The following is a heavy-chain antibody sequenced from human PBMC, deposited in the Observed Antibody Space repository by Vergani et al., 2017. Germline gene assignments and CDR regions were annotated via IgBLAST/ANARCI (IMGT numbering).Heavy chain of an antibody. CDR2: IYPSGET. CDR3: VRDVRVSRT. CDR1: GFAVSENY. Sequence: VESGGALVQPGGSLRLSCAVSGFAVSENYIKWVRQAPGKGLEWVSIIYPSGETFFTDSVKGRFTLSRDNAKNSLYLDMSSLRAEDTAVYYCVRDVRVSRTWGQGTLVAVSS. V-gene: IGHV3-66*01. J-gene: IGHJ3*01.